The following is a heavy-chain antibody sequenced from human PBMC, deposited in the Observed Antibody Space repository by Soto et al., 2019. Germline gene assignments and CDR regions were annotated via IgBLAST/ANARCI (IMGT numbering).Heavy chain of an antibody. CDR3: ARDYRRQRFLEGDYYYYGMDV. V-gene: IGHV4-61*01. CDR2: IYYSGST. D-gene: IGHD3-3*01. Sequence: SETLSLTCTVSGGSVSSGNYYWSWIRQPPGKGLEWIGYIYYSGSTSYNPSLKSRVTMSADTSKNQFSLKLSSVTAADTAVYYCARDYRRQRFLEGDYYYYGMDVWGQGTTVTVSS. CDR1: GGSVSSGNYY. J-gene: IGHJ6*02.